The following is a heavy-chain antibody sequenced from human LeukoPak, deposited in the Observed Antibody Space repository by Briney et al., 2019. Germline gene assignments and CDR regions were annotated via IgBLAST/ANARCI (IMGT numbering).Heavy chain of an antibody. J-gene: IGHJ4*02. CDR2: ISSSSSTI. CDR1: GFTFSSYS. CDR3: ARVRLWNNGDPDY. Sequence: GGSLRLSCAASGFTFSSYSMNWVRQAPGKGLEWVSYISSSSSTIYYADSVKGRFTISRDNAKNSLYLQMNSLRAEDTAVYYCARVRLWNNGDPDYWGQGTLVTVSS. D-gene: IGHD2-8*01. V-gene: IGHV3-48*01.